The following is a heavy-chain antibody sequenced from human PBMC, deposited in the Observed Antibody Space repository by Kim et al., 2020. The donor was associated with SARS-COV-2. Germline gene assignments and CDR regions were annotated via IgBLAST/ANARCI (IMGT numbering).Heavy chain of an antibody. CDR3: ARDWPPSIAARPNYYYGMDV. Sequence: RFTISRDNAKNSLYLQMNSLRDEDTAVYYCARDWPPSIAARPNYYYGMDVWGQGTTVTVSS. V-gene: IGHV3-48*02. J-gene: IGHJ6*02. D-gene: IGHD6-6*01.